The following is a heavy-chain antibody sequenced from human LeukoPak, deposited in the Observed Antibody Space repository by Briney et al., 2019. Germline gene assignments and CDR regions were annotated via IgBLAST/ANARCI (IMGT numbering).Heavy chain of an antibody. D-gene: IGHD3-10*01. CDR3: ARDVLLWFGETRNYGMDV. V-gene: IGHV3-20*04. Sequence: PGVSLRLSCAASGFTFDDYGMSWVRQAPGKGLEWVSGINWNGGSTGYADSVKGRFTISRDNAKNSLCLQMNSLRAEDTALYYCARDVLLWFGETRNYGMDVWGQGTTVTVSS. CDR2: INWNGGST. J-gene: IGHJ6*02. CDR1: GFTFDDYG.